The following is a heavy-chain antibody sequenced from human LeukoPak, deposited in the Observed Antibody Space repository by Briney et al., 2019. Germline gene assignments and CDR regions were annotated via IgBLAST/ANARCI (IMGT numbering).Heavy chain of an antibody. J-gene: IGHJ4*02. CDR3: VKDDGWVQYAN. CDR2: ITGSSTST. Sequence: PGGSLRLSCAASGFTFSSYGMSWVRQAPGKGLEWVSTITGSSTSTYYADSVKGRFTISRDNSKNTLYLQMNSLSAEDAAVYYCVKDDGWVQYANWGQGTLVTVSS. D-gene: IGHD5-24*01. V-gene: IGHV3-23*01. CDR1: GFTFSSYG.